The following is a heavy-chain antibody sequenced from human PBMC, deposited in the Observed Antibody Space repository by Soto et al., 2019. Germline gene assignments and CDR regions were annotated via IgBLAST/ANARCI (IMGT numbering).Heavy chain of an antibody. CDR1: GFTLSSCG. CDR2: ITYDGGSE. CDR3: AKEQSSGYYRVVDY. D-gene: IGHD6-19*01. V-gene: IGHV3-30*18. Sequence: QVQVVESGGGVVQPGRSLRLSCAASGFTLSSCGMHWVRQAPGKGLEWVGVITYDGGSEHYAVFVKGRFTISRDSSENTVYLQMNSLRVEDSAVYYCAKEQSSGYYRVVDYWGQGTLVTVSS. J-gene: IGHJ4*02.